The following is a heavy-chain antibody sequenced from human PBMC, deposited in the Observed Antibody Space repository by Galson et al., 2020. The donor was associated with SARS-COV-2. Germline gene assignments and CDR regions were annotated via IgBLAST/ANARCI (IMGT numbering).Heavy chain of an antibody. J-gene: IGHJ3*02. CDR1: GTSISSGSYS. Sequence: SETLSLTCAVSGTSISSGSYSCNWIRQPPGKGLEWIGYIPHSGGTYYNPSLKSRVTISGDRSKNQFSLRLSSVTAADTAVYYCARLHYGEYAPEAFDIWGPGTRVTVAS. CDR2: IPHSGGT. CDR3: ARLHYGEYAPEAFDI. V-gene: IGHV4-30-2*01. D-gene: IGHD4-17*01.